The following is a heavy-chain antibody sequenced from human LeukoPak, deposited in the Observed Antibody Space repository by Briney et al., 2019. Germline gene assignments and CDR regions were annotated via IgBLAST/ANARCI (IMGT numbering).Heavy chain of an antibody. CDR1: GFTFDDYA. J-gene: IGHJ4*02. V-gene: IGHV3-74*01. CDR2: INADGSSA. Sequence: PGGSLRLSCAASGFTFDDYAMHWVRQAPGKGLVWVSLINADGSSATYADSVKGRFTISRDNAKSTLYLQMNSLRAEDTAVYYCARDRGHTFDYWGQGTLVTVSS. CDR3: ARDRGHTFDY.